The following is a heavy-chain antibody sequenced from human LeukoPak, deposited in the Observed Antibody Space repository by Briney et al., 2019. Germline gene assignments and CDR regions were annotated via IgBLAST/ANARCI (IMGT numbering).Heavy chain of an antibody. D-gene: IGHD3-10*01. CDR1: GYSISSGYY. CDR2: IYHSGST. Sequence: SETLSLTCAVSGYSISSGYYWGCIRQPPGKGLEWIGSIYHSGSTYYNPSLKSRVTISVDTSKNQFSLKLSSVTAADTAVYYCARDTAYYGSGSPGHFDYWGQGTLVTVSS. J-gene: IGHJ4*02. CDR3: ARDTAYYGSGSPGHFDY. V-gene: IGHV4-38-2*02.